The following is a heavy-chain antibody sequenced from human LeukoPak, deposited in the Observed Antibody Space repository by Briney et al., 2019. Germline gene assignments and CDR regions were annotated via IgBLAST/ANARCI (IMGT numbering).Heavy chain of an antibody. D-gene: IGHD6-19*01. V-gene: IGHV1-69*13. CDR2: IIPIFGTA. Sequence: SVKVSCKASGGTFSSYAISWMRQAPGQGLEWMGGIIPIFGTANYAQKFQGRVTITADESTSTAYMELSSLRSEDTAVYYCARGAVAHYYYYMDVWGKGTTVTVSS. CDR3: ARGAVAHYYYYMDV. CDR1: GGTFSSYA. J-gene: IGHJ6*03.